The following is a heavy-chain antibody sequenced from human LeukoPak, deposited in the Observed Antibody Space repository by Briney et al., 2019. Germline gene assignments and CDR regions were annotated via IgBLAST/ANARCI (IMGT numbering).Heavy chain of an antibody. Sequence: SETLSLTCTVSGGSISSGSYYWSWIRQPAGKGLGWIGRIYTSGSTNYNPSLKSRVTISVDTSKNQFSLKLSSVTAADTAVYYCARDRSGAFDIWGQGTMVTVSS. CDR3: ARDRSGAFDI. CDR2: IYTSGST. V-gene: IGHV4-61*02. CDR1: GGSISSGSYY. J-gene: IGHJ3*02. D-gene: IGHD3-10*01.